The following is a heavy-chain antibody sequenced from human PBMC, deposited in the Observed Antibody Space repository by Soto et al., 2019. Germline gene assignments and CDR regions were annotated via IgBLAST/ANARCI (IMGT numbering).Heavy chain of an antibody. V-gene: IGHV3-23*01. D-gene: IGHD4-17*01. CDR1: GFTFSSYA. Sequence: EVQLLESGGGLVQPGGSLRLSCAASGFTFSSYAMSWVRQAPGKGLEWVSAISGSGGSTYYADSVKGRFTISRDNSKNTLYLQMNSLRAEDTAVYYCAKDLSADYGDYGGYFDYWGQGTLVTVSS. CDR2: ISGSGGST. J-gene: IGHJ4*02. CDR3: AKDLSADYGDYGGYFDY.